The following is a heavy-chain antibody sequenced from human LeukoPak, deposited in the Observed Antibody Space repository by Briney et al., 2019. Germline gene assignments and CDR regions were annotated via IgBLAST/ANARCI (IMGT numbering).Heavy chain of an antibody. Sequence: GGSLRLSCAASGFTFSTSWVNWVRQAPGKGPVWVSRINGDGSITTYADSVKGRFTISRDNAKNALSLQMNSLRAEDTAVYYCCYGSSSGDYWGQGTLVTVSS. CDR1: GFTFSTSW. V-gene: IGHV3-74*01. D-gene: IGHD6-6*01. CDR3: CYGSSSGDY. J-gene: IGHJ4*02. CDR2: INGDGSIT.